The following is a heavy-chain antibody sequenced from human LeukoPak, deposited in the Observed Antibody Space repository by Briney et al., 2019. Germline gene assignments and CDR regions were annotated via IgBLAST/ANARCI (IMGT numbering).Heavy chain of an antibody. V-gene: IGHV3-30*03. CDR2: TSHEGVKK. CDR3: ARSIILFGVAIIL. CDR1: EFSLSRNG. D-gene: IGHD3-16*02. Sequence: VGTLRLSCVASEFSLSRNGMHWVRQAPGKGVEWVAVTSHEGVKKYYADSVRGRFTISREYLKNSLYLQMDSLRLEHTAVYYCARSIILFGVAIILWGQGALFTVSS. J-gene: IGHJ4*02.